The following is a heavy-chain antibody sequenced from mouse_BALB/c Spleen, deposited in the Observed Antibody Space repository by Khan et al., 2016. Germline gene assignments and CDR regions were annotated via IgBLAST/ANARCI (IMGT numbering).Heavy chain of an antibody. CDR3: ARAGYYGYLAY. V-gene: IGHV4-1*02. CDR1: GFDFRRYW. D-gene: IGHD1-1*01. Sequence: EVQLVESGGGLVQPGGSLKLSCAASGFDFRRYWMSWVRQAPGKGLEWIGEINPDSRTINYSPSLKDKFTISRDNAKRTLYLQMSKVRSEDTALYYCARAGYYGYLAYWGQGTLVSVSA. CDR2: INPDSRTI. J-gene: IGHJ3*01.